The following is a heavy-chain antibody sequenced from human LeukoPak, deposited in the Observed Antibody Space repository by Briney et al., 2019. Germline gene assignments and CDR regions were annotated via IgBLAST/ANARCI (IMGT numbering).Heavy chain of an antibody. Sequence: SETLSLTCTVSAAFLTNPTYYQWSWIRQAPGKGPELIRSLYASESHKISPCVRRRVALSLDTYNKQFSLELRSVTPEDSAVYYYARFKSGGWSYFDTWGQGFPVTVAP. CDR3: ARFKSGGWSYFDT. V-gene: IGHV4-61*01. D-gene: IGHD4-23*01. J-gene: IGHJ4*02. CDR1: AAFLTNPTYY. CDR2: LYASESH.